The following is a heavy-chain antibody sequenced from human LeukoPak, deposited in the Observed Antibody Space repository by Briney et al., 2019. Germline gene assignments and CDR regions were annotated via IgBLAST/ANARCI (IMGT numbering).Heavy chain of an antibody. CDR3: ARDRSGTKSFDY. Sequence: GSLRLSCAASGFTFSSYSMNWVRQAPGNGLEWVSSISSSSSYIYYADSVKGRFTISRDNAKNSLYLQMNSLRAEDTAVYYCARDRSGTKSFDYWGQGTLVTVSS. CDR1: GFTFSSYS. J-gene: IGHJ4*02. V-gene: IGHV3-21*01. D-gene: IGHD1-14*01. CDR2: ISSSSSYI.